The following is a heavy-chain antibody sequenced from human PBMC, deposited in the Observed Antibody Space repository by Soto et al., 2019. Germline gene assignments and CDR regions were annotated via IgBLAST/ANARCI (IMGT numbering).Heavy chain of an antibody. Sequence: GGSLRLSCAASGFTFSSYAMSWVRQAPGKGLEWVSAISGSGGSTYYADSVKGRFTISRDNSKNTLYLQMNSLRAEDTAVYYCAKEQLMDYYDLIQPKIVPYNWFDPWGQGTLVTVSS. D-gene: IGHD3-22*01. CDR2: ISGSGGST. V-gene: IGHV3-23*01. CDR1: GFTFSSYA. J-gene: IGHJ5*02. CDR3: AKEQLMDYYDLIQPKIVPYNWFDP.